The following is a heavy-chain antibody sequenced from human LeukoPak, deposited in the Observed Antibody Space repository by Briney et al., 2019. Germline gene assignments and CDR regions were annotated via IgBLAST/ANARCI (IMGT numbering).Heavy chain of an antibody. Sequence: SETLSLTCTVSGGSISSSSYYWGWIRQPPGKGLEWIGSIYYSGSTYYNPSLKCRVTISVDTSKNQFSLKLSSVTAADTAVYYCARAGYCSSTSCRKINWFDPWGQGTLVTVSS. CDR2: IYYSGST. CDR1: GGSISSSSYY. V-gene: IGHV4-39*07. D-gene: IGHD2-2*01. CDR3: ARAGYCSSTSCRKINWFDP. J-gene: IGHJ5*02.